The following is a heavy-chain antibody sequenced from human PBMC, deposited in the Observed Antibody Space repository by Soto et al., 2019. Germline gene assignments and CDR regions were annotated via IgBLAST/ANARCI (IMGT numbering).Heavy chain of an antibody. CDR3: ARLGVYGSGSYPDY. Sequence: SETLSLTCTVSGGSISSYYWSWIRQPPGKGLEWIGYIYYSGSTNYNPSLKSRVTISVDTSKNQFSLKLSSVTAADTAVYHCARLGVYGSGSYPDYWGQGTLVTVSS. D-gene: IGHD3-10*01. CDR2: IYYSGST. CDR1: GGSISSYY. V-gene: IGHV4-59*08. J-gene: IGHJ4*02.